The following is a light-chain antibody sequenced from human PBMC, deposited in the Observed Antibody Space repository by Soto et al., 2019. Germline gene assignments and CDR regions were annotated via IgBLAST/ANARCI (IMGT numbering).Light chain of an antibody. Sequence: QSVLTQPPPVSGAPGQRVTISCTGSSSNIGAGYGVHWYQQLPGTAPKLLIYANGNRPSGVPDRFSGSKSGTSASLAITGLQAEDEADYYCQSYDRSLSGYVLGTGTKVTVL. CDR1: SSNIGAGYG. J-gene: IGLJ1*01. CDR2: ANG. CDR3: QSYDRSLSGYV. V-gene: IGLV1-40*01.